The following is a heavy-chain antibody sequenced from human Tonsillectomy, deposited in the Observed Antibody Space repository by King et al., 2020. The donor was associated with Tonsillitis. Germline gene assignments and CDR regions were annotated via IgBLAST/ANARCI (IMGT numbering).Heavy chain of an antibody. V-gene: IGHV1-2*02. CDR1: GYTLTDYY. CDR2: INAKSGGT. CDR3: ARDPSRGAATADDAFDI. Sequence: QLVQSGAEVKKPGASVKVSCKASGYTLTDYYMHWVRQAPGQGLEWMGWINAKSGGTNYAQKFQGRVTMTRDTSISTAHMELSRVRSDDTAVYYCARDPSRGAATADDAFDIWGQGTMVTVS. J-gene: IGHJ3*02. D-gene: IGHD6-13*01.